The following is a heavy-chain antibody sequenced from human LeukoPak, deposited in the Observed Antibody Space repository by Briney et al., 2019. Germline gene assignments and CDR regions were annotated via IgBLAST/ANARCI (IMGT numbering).Heavy chain of an antibody. J-gene: IGHJ3*02. V-gene: IGHV3-21*01. Sequence: GGSLRLSCAASGFTFSTYNMNWVRQAPGKGLEWVSSISSSSSYIYYADSVKGRFTISRDNAKNSLYLQMNSLRAEDTAVYYCARAPSKDDAFDIWGQGTMVTVSS. CDR2: ISSSSSYI. CDR3: ARAPSKDDAFDI. CDR1: GFTFSTYN.